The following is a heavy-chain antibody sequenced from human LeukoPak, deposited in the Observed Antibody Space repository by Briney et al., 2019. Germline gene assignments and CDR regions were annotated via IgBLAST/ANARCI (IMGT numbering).Heavy chain of an antibody. CDR1: GGSISSYY. J-gene: IGHJ4*02. Sequence: SETLSLTCTVSGGSISSYYWSWIRQPPGKGLEWIGYIYYSGSTNYNPSLKSRVTISVDTSKNQFSLKLSSVTAADTAVYYCARGTAAGRIAFFDYWGQGTLVTVSS. D-gene: IGHD6-13*01. CDR2: IYYSGST. CDR3: ARGTAAGRIAFFDY. V-gene: IGHV4-59*01.